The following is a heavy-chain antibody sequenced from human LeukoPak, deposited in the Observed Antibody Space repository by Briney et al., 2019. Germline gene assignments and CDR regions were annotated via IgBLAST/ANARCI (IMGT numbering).Heavy chain of an antibody. Sequence: PSETLSLTCAVSGGSISSSNWWSWVRQPPGKGLEWIGEIYHSGSTNYNPSLKSRVTISVDTSKNQFSLKLSSVTAADTAVYYCARGVRVRGVFDYWGQGTLVTVSS. CDR1: GGSISSSNW. V-gene: IGHV4-4*02. CDR3: ARGVRVRGVFDY. D-gene: IGHD3-10*01. J-gene: IGHJ4*02. CDR2: IYHSGST.